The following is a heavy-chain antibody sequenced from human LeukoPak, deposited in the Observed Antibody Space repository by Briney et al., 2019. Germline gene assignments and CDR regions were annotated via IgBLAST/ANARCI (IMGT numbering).Heavy chain of an antibody. CDR1: GFTFSSYS. V-gene: IGHV3-21*01. J-gene: IGHJ4*02. CDR3: ARRGGYSYGFDY. Sequence: GGSLRLSCAASGFTFSSYSMNWVRQAPGKGLEWVSSISSSGSYIYYADSVKGRFTISRDNAKNSLYLQMNSLRAEDTAVYYCARRGGYSYGFDYWGQGTLVTVSS. CDR2: ISSSGSYI. D-gene: IGHD5-18*01.